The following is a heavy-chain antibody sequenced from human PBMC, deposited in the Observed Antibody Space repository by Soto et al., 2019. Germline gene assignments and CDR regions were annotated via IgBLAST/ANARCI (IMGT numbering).Heavy chain of an antibody. V-gene: IGHV3-30-3*01. CDR3: VAEYWTKEFDN. CDR2: ISYDGYDK. Sequence: GGSLRLSCAASGFSFSSHAMHWVRQAPGKGLEWLAFISYDGYDKGYADSVKGRFSISRDNSKNTLFLQLNSLRAEYTAVFYCVAEYWTKEFDNWGQGTVVTVSS. CDR1: GFSFSSHA. D-gene: IGHD1-1*01. J-gene: IGHJ3*02.